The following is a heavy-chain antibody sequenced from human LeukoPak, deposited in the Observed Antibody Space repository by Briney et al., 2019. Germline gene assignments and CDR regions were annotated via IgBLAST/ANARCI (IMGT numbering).Heavy chain of an antibody. V-gene: IGHV4-39*07. D-gene: IGHD1-26*01. Sequence: SETLSLTCTVSGGSISSGSYYWGWIRQPPGKGLEWIGSFYYSGSTYYNPSLKSRVTISVDTSKNQFSLKLSSVTAADTAVYYCARDWTVVGGSYWGQGTLVTVSS. J-gene: IGHJ4*02. CDR1: GGSISSGSYY. CDR2: FYYSGST. CDR3: ARDWTVVGGSY.